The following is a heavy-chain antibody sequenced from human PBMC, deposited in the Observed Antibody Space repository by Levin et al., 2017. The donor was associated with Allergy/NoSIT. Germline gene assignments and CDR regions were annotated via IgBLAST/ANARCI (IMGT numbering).Heavy chain of an antibody. CDR1: GFTFRNYG. CDR2: ISYDGSNK. J-gene: IGHJ4*02. D-gene: IGHD3-10*01. Sequence: GGSLRLSCAASGFTFRNYGMHWVRQVPGKGLEWVALISYDGSNKYYADSVKGRFTISRDNFKNTLYLQMNSLRAEDTAVYYCAKAELLSPPVHYWGQGTLVTVSS. V-gene: IGHV3-30*18. CDR3: AKAELLSPPVHY.